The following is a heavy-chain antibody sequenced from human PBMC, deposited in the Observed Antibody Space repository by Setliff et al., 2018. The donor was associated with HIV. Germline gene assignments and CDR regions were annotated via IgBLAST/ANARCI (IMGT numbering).Heavy chain of an antibody. J-gene: IGHJ4*02. CDR1: GGSISSGSYY. V-gene: IGHV4-61*09. Sequence: SETLSLTCTVSGGSISSGSYYWSWIRQPAGKGLEWIGHIHTSGSTKYNPSLKSRVTMSIDTSKNQFSLKLSSVTAADTAVYYCARESPDGLDYWGQGTLVTVSS. D-gene: IGHD2-8*01. CDR2: IHTSGST. CDR3: ARESPDGLDY.